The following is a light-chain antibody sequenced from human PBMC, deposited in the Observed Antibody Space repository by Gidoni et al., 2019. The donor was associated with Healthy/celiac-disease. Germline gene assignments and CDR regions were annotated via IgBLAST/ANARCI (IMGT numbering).Light chain of an antibody. CDR1: QSISSW. CDR2: KAS. J-gene: IGKJ2*01. Sequence: DIQMTQSPSTLSASVGDRVTITCRASQSISSWLAWYQQKPGKAPKLLIYKASSLESGVPSRFSGSGSGTEFTLTISSLQPDDFATYYCQQYNSYPVFGQXTKLEIK. V-gene: IGKV1-5*03. CDR3: QQYNSYPV.